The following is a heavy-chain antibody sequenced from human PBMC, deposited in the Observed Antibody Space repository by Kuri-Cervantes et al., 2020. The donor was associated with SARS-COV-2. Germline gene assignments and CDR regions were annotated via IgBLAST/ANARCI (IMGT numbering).Heavy chain of an antibody. CDR2: ISSSSSTI. D-gene: IGHD3-22*01. V-gene: IGHV3-48*02. CDR3: AREGYYDSSGYSEYFQH. Sequence: GESLKISCAASGFTFSSYSMNWVRQAPGRGLEWVSYISSSSSTIYYADSVKGRFTISRDNAKNSLYLQMNSLRDEDTAVYYCAREGYYDSSGYSEYFQHWGQGTLVTVSS. J-gene: IGHJ1*01. CDR1: GFTFSSYS.